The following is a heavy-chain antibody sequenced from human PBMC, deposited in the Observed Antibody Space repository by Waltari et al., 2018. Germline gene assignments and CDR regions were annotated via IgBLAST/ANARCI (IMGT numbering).Heavy chain of an antibody. V-gene: IGHV3-7*01. J-gene: IGHJ3*02. CDR1: GFTLSSYW. CDR2: IKKDGSEE. Sequence: EVQLVESGGGLVQPGGSLRLSCAASGFTLSSYWMSWVRQAPGKGLEGVANIKKDGSEEYYVDSVMGRFTISRDNAKNSLYLQMNSLRPEDTAVYYCARDQWFAFDIWGQGTMVTVSS. CDR3: ARDQWFAFDI. D-gene: IGHD3-22*01.